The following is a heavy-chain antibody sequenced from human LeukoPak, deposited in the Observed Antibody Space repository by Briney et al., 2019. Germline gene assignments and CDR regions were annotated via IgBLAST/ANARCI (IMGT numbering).Heavy chain of an antibody. J-gene: IGHJ4*02. V-gene: IGHV3-30*01. CDR1: GLTFSSYA. CDR2: IAYDGSNK. D-gene: IGHD2-2*01. CDR3: ARQYQLLYVDY. Sequence: GGSLRLSCAASGLTFSSYAMHWVRQAPGKGLDWVAVIAYDGSNKYYAASVQGRFTISRDNSKNTLYLQMNSLKAEDTAVYYCARQYQLLYVDYWGQGTLVTVSS.